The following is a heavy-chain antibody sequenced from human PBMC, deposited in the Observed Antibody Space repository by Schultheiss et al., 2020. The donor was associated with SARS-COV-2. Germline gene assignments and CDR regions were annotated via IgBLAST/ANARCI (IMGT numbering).Heavy chain of an antibody. J-gene: IGHJ4*02. Sequence: GGSLRLSCAASGFTFSSYAMSWVRQAPGKGLEWVSAISGSGGSTYYADSVKGRFTISRDNAKNSLYLQMNSLRAEDTAVYYCARGVSYYDYWGQGTLVTVSS. V-gene: IGHV3-23*01. CDR1: GFTFSSYA. D-gene: IGHD1-26*01. CDR2: ISGSGGST. CDR3: ARGVSYYDY.